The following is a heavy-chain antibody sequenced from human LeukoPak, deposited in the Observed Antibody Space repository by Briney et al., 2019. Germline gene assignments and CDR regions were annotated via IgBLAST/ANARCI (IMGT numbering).Heavy chain of an antibody. CDR2: IYYSGYT. CDR1: GGSISSYY. J-gene: IGHJ6*03. Sequence: SQTLSLTCTVSGGSISSYYWSWIRQPPGKGLEWIGYIYYSGYTNYNPSLKSRVTISVDTSKNQFSLKLSSVTAADTAVYYCARTTMVRGTYYMDVWGKGTTVTISS. D-gene: IGHD3-10*01. CDR3: ARTTMVRGTYYMDV. V-gene: IGHV4-59*01.